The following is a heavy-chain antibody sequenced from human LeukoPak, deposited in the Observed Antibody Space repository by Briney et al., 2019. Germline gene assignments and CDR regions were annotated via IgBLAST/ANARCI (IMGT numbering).Heavy chain of an antibody. Sequence: SETLSLTCTVSGGSISSSSYYWGWIRQPPGKGLEWIGCIYYSGSTYYNPSLKSRVTISVDTSKNQFSLKLSSVTAADTAVYYCGGRTRLSSGFDYWGQGTLVTVSS. CDR3: GGRTRLSSGFDY. V-gene: IGHV4-39*01. D-gene: IGHD6-6*01. CDR1: GGSISSSSYY. CDR2: IYYSGST. J-gene: IGHJ4*02.